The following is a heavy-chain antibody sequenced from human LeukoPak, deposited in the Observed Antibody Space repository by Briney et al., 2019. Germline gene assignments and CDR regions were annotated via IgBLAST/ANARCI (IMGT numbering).Heavy chain of an antibody. D-gene: IGHD3-22*01. CDR3: ARGSYYDSSGYYRDFDY. CDR2: ISSSSSYI. CDR1: GFTFSSYS. V-gene: IGHV3-21*01. J-gene: IGHJ4*02. Sequence: GGSLRLSCAASGFTFSSYSMNWVRQAPGKGLEWVSSISSSSSYIYYADSVKGRFTISGDNAKNSLYLQMSSLRAEDTAVYYCARGSYYDSSGYYRDFDYWGQGTLVTVSS.